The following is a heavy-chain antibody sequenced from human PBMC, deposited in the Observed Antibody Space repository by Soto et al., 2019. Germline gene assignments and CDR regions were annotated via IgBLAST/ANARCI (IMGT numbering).Heavy chain of an antibody. CDR3: ARSIATPGTNIDY. D-gene: IGHD6-13*01. V-gene: IGHV4-59*01. J-gene: IGHJ4*02. Sequence: SETLSLTCTVSGESINGYYWSWIRQPPGKGLEWIGYVYFSGSNNYNPSLKSRVTISVNTSKQQVSLRLSSVTAADTAVYYCARSIATPGTNIDYWGQGTPVTVSS. CDR2: VYFSGSN. CDR1: GESINGYY.